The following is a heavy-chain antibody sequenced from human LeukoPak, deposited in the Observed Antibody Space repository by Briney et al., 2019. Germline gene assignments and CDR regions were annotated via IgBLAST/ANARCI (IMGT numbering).Heavy chain of an antibody. J-gene: IGHJ4*02. CDR2: IREDGSEK. CDR1: GFTFSNYW. CDR3: ARARYSDF. V-gene: IGHV3-7*01. Sequence: GGSLRLSCVASGFTFSNYWMTWVRQAPGKGLEWVANIREDGSEKNYADSVKGRFTISRDNAKNSLYLQMNSLRGEDTAVYYCARARYSDFWGQGTLVTVSS.